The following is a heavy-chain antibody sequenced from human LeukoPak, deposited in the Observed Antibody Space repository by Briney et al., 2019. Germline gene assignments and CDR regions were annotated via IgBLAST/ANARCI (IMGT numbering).Heavy chain of an antibody. J-gene: IGHJ4*02. Sequence: GGSLRLSCAASGFTFDDYGMSWVRQAPGKGLEWVSGINWNGGSTGYADSVKGRFTISRDNAKNPLYLQMNSLRAEDTASYYCARGGGDVDTAIPPYFDYWGQGALVTVSS. CDR2: INWNGGST. CDR1: GFTFDDYG. D-gene: IGHD5-18*01. CDR3: ARGGGDVDTAIPPYFDY. V-gene: IGHV3-20*04.